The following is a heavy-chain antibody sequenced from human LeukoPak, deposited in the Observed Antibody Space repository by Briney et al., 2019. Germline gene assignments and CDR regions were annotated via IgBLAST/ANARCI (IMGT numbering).Heavy chain of an antibody. J-gene: IGHJ4*02. CDR3: AKESGGNWNDAYDY. D-gene: IGHD1-1*01. Sequence: GGSLRLSCGASGFTFSSYAMSWVRQAPGKGLEWVSGISASGASTYDADSVKGRFTISRDNSENTLYLQLSSLRAQDTAVYYCAKESGGNWNDAYDYWGQGTLVTVSS. CDR2: ISASGAST. V-gene: IGHV3-23*01. CDR1: GFTFSSYA.